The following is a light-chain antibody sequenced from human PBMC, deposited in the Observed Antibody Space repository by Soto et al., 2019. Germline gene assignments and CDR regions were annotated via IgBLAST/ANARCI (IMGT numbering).Light chain of an antibody. J-gene: IGKJ2*01. CDR1: QTVSSD. CDR2: GAS. Sequence: EIVLTQSPGTLSLSPGERATLSCGASQTVSSDLAWYQQKLGQAPRLLIYGASNRATGIPDRFSGSGSGTDFTLTISRLEPEDFAVYYCQHYGSSPYTFGQGTKLEIK. V-gene: IGKV3-20*01. CDR3: QHYGSSPYT.